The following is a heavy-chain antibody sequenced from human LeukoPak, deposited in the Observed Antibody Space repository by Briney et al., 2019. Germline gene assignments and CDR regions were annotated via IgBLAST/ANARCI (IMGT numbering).Heavy chain of an antibody. CDR2: ISSSSSYI. D-gene: IGHD3-9*01. V-gene: IGHV3-21*01. CDR3: ARDLGGDYDILTGYYTDDYYYYGMDV. CDR1: GFTFSSYS. J-gene: IGHJ6*02. Sequence: PGGALRLSCAASGFTFSSYSMNWARQAPGKGLEWVSPISSSSSYIHYADSVKGRFTISRDNAKNSLYLQMHSLRAEDTAVYYCARDLGGDYDILTGYYTDDYYYYGMDVWGQGTTVTVSS.